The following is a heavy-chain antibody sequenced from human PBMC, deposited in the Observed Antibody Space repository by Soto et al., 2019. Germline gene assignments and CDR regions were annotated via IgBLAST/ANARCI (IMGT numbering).Heavy chain of an antibody. CDR2: IYNSGST. CDR1: GGSISNVY. D-gene: IGHD2-2*01. V-gene: IGHV4-59*01. CDR3: ARESRYCTNTNCYHWFDP. Sequence: PSETLSLTCTVSGGSISNVYWSWIRQPPGKGLEWIGYIYNSGSTNYNPSLKSRVTISVDTSKNQFSLKLSSVTAADTAIYYCARESRYCTNTNCYHWFDPWGQGTLVTVSS. J-gene: IGHJ5*02.